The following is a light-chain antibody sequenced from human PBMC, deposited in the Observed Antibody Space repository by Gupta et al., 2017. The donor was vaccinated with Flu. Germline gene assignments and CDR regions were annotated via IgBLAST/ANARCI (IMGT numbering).Light chain of an antibody. CDR1: RSNIGSNA. CDR3: AVEDNSMKGL. J-gene: IGLJ3*02. Sequence: SVVTQPPAAAATPGQTVTISCHGSRSNIGSNAVFWYRQDPAAAHILLLFNNDQRSAGVPGCFAGSKAGTAASLNIGGHEDDDDSDYYCAVEDNSMKGLFGGGTKLTVL. V-gene: IGLV1-44*01. CDR2: NND.